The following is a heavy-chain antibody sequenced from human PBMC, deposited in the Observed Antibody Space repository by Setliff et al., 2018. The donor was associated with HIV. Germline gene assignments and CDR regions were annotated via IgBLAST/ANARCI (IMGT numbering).Heavy chain of an antibody. Sequence: SETLSLTCTVSTGSISSGGYYWNWIRQHPGKGLEWTGYIHYSGSTFYNPSLKSRLTISVDTSKNQFSLKLTSVTAADTAVYYCARANWPWKAGPGFDFWGQGTLVTVSS. CDR1: TGSISSGGYY. CDR3: ARANWPWKAGPGFDF. J-gene: IGHJ4*02. D-gene: IGHD1-1*01. CDR2: IHYSGST. V-gene: IGHV4-31*03.